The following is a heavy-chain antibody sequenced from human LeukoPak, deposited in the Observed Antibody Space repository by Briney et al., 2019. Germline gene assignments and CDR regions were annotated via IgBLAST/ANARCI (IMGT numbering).Heavy chain of an antibody. CDR2: IKPNSGGT. CDR1: GYTFTGYY. V-gene: IGHV1-2*02. J-gene: IGHJ4*02. Sequence: ASVKVSCKASGYTFTGYYMHWVRQAPGQGLEWMGWIKPNSGGTNYTQNFQGRVTMTRDTSISTAYMVLNRLRSDDTALYYCAREYYYTSGSYYNRIDYWGQGTLVTVSS. CDR3: AREYYYTSGSYYNRIDY. D-gene: IGHD3-10*01.